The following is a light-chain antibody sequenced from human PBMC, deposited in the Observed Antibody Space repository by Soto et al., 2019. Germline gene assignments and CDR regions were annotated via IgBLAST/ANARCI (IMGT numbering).Light chain of an antibody. CDR3: HQVKSYPRT. J-gene: IGKJ4*01. CDR2: EES. CDR1: QAITNN. V-gene: IGKV1-9*01. Sequence: DIHLTKSPSSLSASVGDRVTITCRASQAITNNLAWSQQKPGNPPRLLIYEESTLHSGVPSRFSGRKVGTQFILTIDSLQPEDCATYYCHQVKSYPRTFGGGTKVEIK.